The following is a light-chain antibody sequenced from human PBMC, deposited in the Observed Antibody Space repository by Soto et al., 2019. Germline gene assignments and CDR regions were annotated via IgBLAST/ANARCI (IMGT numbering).Light chain of an antibody. CDR1: KCNIGGNP. CDR3: SASDASMNGFVV. Sequence: QSVLTQPPSASGAPGQRVTISCSGTKCNIGGNPVNWYQQLPGWAPKLLVYCDDQRPSGVVDRFSGSWSGTSASLVISCLQPADEGAYDCSASDASMNGFVVFGGGTKVTVL. CDR2: CDD. J-gene: IGLJ2*01. V-gene: IGLV1-44*01.